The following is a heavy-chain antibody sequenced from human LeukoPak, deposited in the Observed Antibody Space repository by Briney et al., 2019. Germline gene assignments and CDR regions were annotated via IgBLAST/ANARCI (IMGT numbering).Heavy chain of an antibody. Sequence: GGSLRLSCAASGFTFSSYEMNWVRQAPGKGLEWVSYISSSGGSTYYADSVKGRSTISRDNAKNSLYLQMNSLRAEDTAVYYCAGQSRLGYCGGGSCYSQPFDPWGQGTLVTVSS. CDR2: ISSSGGST. CDR1: GFTFSSYE. D-gene: IGHD2-15*01. J-gene: IGHJ5*02. CDR3: AGQSRLGYCGGGSCYSQPFDP. V-gene: IGHV3-48*03.